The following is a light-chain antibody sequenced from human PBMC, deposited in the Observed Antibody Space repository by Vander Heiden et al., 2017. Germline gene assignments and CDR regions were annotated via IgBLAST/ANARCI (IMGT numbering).Light chain of an antibody. CDR2: GAS. V-gene: IGKV3-20*01. Sequence: EIVLTQSPGILSLSPGERATLSCRASQSVSSSYLAWYQQKPGQAPRLLIYGASSRATGIPDRFSGSGYGTDFTLTISRREPEDFAVYYCQQNGSSPLNTFGGGTKVEIK. CDR3: QQNGSSPLNT. J-gene: IGKJ4*01. CDR1: QSVSSSY.